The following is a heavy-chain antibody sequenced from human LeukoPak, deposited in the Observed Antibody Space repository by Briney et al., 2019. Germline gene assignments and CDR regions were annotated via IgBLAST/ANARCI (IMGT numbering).Heavy chain of an antibody. Sequence: PGGSLRLSCAASGFTLSSYWMTWGRQVPGKGLEWVANIKPDGSVQHYADSVKGRFTISRDNARNSLYLQMHTLRAEDTAVFYCARDFYASGSHDYWGQGTLVTVSS. CDR1: GFTLSSYW. CDR3: ARDFYASGSHDY. D-gene: IGHD3-10*01. CDR2: IKPDGSVQ. J-gene: IGHJ4*02. V-gene: IGHV3-7*01.